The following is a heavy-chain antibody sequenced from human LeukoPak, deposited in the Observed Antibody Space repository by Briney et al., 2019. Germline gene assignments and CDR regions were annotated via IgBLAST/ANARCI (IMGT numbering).Heavy chain of an antibody. V-gene: IGHV3-7*01. D-gene: IGHD6-13*01. Sequence: GGSLRLSCAASGFTFSSYWMSWVRQAPGKGLEWVANIKQDGSEKYYVDSVKGRFTISRDNAKNSLYLQMNSLRAEDTAVYYCARAQLTYSSSWYYYYYYYMDVWGKGTTVTISS. CDR2: IKQDGSEK. CDR3: ARAQLTYSSSWYYYYYYYMDV. J-gene: IGHJ6*03. CDR1: GFTFSSYW.